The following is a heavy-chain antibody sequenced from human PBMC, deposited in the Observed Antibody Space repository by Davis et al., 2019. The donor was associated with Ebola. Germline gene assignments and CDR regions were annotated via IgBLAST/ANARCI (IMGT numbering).Heavy chain of an antibody. CDR1: GFTFSSYS. CDR2: ISSSSSYI. V-gene: IGHV3-21*01. CDR3: ARDPPYGYYGMDV. Sequence: GESLKISCAAPGFTFSSYSMNWVRQAPGKGLEWVSSISSSSSYIYYADSVKGRFTISRDNAKNTLYLQMNSLRAEDTAVYYCARDPPYGYYGMDVWGQGTTVTVSS. J-gene: IGHJ6*02. D-gene: IGHD4-17*01.